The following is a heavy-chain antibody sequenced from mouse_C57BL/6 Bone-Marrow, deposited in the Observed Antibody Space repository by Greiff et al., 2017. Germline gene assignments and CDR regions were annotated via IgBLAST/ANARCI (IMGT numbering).Heavy chain of an antibody. D-gene: IGHD2-5*01. J-gene: IGHJ3*01. CDR1: GFTFSDYG. V-gene: IGHV5-17*01. CDR3: ARAYYSNYGGFAY. Sequence: EVQLVESGGGLVKPGGSLKLSCAASGFTFSDYGMPWVRQAPEKGLEWVAYISSGSSTIYYADTVKGRFTISRDTAKNTLFLQMTSLRSEDTAMYYCARAYYSNYGGFAYWGQGTLVTVST. CDR2: ISSGSSTI.